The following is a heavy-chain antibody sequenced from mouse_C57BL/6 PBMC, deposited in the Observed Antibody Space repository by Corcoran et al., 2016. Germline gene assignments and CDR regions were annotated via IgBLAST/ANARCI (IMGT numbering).Heavy chain of an antibody. CDR2: ISYDGSN. V-gene: IGHV3-6*01. Sequence: DVQLQEAGPGLVKPSQSLSLTCSVTGYSITSGYYWNWIRQFPGNKLEWMGYISYDGSNNYNPSLKNRISITRDTSKNQFFLKLNSVTTEDTATYYCARVLRPPWYFDVWGTGTTVTVSS. J-gene: IGHJ1*03. D-gene: IGHD1-2*01. CDR1: GYSITSGYY. CDR3: ARVLRPPWYFDV.